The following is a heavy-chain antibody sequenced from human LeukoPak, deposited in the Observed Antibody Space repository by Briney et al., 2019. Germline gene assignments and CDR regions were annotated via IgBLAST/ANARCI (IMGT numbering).Heavy chain of an antibody. V-gene: IGHV4-59*01. Sequence: SETLSLTCTVSGGSIRGYYWSWIRQPPGKGLEWIAHMYYSGSSKYNPYLKSRATISRDTSKNQFSLKLTSVTVADTAVYFCAREGVAAAGAFDNWGQGTLVTVSA. CDR1: GGSIRGYY. CDR3: AREGVAAAGAFDN. CDR2: MYYSGSS. D-gene: IGHD6-13*01. J-gene: IGHJ4*02.